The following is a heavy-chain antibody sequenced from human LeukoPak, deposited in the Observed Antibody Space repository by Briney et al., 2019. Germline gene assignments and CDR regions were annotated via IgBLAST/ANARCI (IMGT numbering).Heavy chain of an antibody. Sequence: GRSLRLSCAASGFTFSTYGMHWVRQAPGKGLEWVAVVSYDGSNKYYADSVKGRFTISRDNSKNTLYLQMNSLRAEDSAVYYCAKDWGNWGYGYYFDHWGQGTLVTVSS. CDR3: AKDWGNWGYGYYFDH. V-gene: IGHV3-30*18. CDR2: VSYDGSNK. D-gene: IGHD7-27*01. CDR1: GFTFSTYG. J-gene: IGHJ4*02.